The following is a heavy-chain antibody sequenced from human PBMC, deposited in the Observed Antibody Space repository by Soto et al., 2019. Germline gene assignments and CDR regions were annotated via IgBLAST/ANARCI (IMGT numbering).Heavy chain of an antibody. Sequence: GGSLRLSCAASGFTFSSYAMSWVRQAPGKGLEWVSAISGSGGSTYYADCVKGRFTISRDNSKNTLYLQMNSLRAEDTAVYYRARGIEARPVNWFDPWGQGTLVTVSS. CDR3: ARGIEARPVNWFDP. V-gene: IGHV3-23*01. D-gene: IGHD6-6*01. J-gene: IGHJ5*02. CDR2: ISGSGGST. CDR1: GFTFSSYA.